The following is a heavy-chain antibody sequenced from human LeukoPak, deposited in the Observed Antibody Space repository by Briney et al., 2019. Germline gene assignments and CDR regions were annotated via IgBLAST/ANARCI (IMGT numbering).Heavy chain of an antibody. Sequence: GGSLRLSCAASGFTFSSYAMSWVRQAPGKGLEWVSAISGSGGSTYYADSVKGRFTISRDNSKNTLYLQMNSLRAEDTAVYYCAKYKGDFWSGYYGSADYWGQGTLVTVSS. CDR2: ISGSGGST. CDR1: GFTFSSYA. D-gene: IGHD3-3*01. V-gene: IGHV3-23*01. CDR3: AKYKGDFWSGYYGSADY. J-gene: IGHJ4*02.